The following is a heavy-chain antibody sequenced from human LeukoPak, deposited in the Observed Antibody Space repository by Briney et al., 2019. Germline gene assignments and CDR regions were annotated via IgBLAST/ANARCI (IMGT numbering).Heavy chain of an antibody. CDR2: ISSSSSTI. D-gene: IGHD6-13*01. J-gene: IGHJ4*02. CDR1: GFTFSRYN. V-gene: IGHV3-48*02. Sequence: GGSLRLSCAASGFTFSRYNMNWVRQAPGKGLEWVSYISSSSSTIYYADSVKGRFTISRDNAKNSLYLQMDSLRDEDTAVYYCARTPDSSNSYYFDYWGQGALVTVSS. CDR3: ARTPDSSNSYYFDY.